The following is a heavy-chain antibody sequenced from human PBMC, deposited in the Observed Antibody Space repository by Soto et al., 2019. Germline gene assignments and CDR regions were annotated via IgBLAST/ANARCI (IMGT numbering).Heavy chain of an antibody. J-gene: IGHJ5*02. D-gene: IGHD2-21*01. Sequence: PSETLSLTCTVSGGSISSYYWSWIRQPPGKGLEWIGYIYYSGSTNYNPSLKSRVTISVDTSKNQFSLKLSSVTAADTAVYYCAREHIVVGRDWFDPWGQGTLVTVS. CDR1: GGSISSYY. CDR2: IYYSGST. V-gene: IGHV4-59*01. CDR3: AREHIVVGRDWFDP.